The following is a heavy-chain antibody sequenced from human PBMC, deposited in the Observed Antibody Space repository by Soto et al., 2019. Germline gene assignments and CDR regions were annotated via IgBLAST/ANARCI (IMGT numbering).Heavy chain of an antibody. CDR3: ARDDRILGVRNWFDP. Sequence: EVQLVESGGGMVKPGGSLRLSCAASGFTFSSYSMNWVRQAPGKGLEWVSSISSSSSYIYYADSVKGRFTISRDNAKNSLYLQMNSLRAEDTAVYYCARDDRILGVRNWFDPWGQGSLVTVSS. CDR1: GFTFSSYS. J-gene: IGHJ5*02. D-gene: IGHD3-10*01. CDR2: ISSSSSYI. V-gene: IGHV3-21*01.